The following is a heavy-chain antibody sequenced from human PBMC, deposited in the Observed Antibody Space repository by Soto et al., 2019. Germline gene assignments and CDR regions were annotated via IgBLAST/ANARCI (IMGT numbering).Heavy chain of an antibody. CDR2: IYYSGST. CDR1: GGSISSGDYY. J-gene: IGHJ2*01. Sequence: QVQLQESGPGLVKPSQTLSLTCTVSGGSISSGDYYWSWIRQPPGKGLEWIGYIYYSGSTYYNPSLKSRVTISVDTSKNQFSLKLSSVTAADTAVYYCARGGSPLREQQLVRRFHWYFDLWGRGTLVTVSS. CDR3: ARGGSPLREQQLVRRFHWYFDL. D-gene: IGHD6-13*01. V-gene: IGHV4-30-4*01.